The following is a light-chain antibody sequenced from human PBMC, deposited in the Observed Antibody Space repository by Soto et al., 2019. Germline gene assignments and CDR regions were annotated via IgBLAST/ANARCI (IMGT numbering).Light chain of an antibody. V-gene: IGKV3-20*01. CDR3: QQYGRT. CDR2: GAS. Sequence: EIVLTQSPGTLSLSPGERATLSSRASQSVSSSYFAGYQQKPGQAPRLLIYGASSRATGIPDRFIGSGSGTDFTLTIRRLEPEDFAVYYCQQYGRTVGQGTKVEIK. J-gene: IGKJ1*01. CDR1: QSVSSSY.